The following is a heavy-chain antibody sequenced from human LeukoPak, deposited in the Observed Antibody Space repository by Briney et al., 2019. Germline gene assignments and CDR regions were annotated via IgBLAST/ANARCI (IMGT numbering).Heavy chain of an antibody. J-gene: IGHJ6*03. CDR2: MNPNSGNT. Sequence: ASVKVSCKASGYTFTSYDINRVRQATGQGLEWMGWMNPNSGNTGYAQKFQGRVTITRNTSISTAYMELSSLRSEDTAVYYCAREAPAAGTGVYYYYYMDVWGKGTTVTVSS. CDR3: AREAPAAGTGVYYYYYMDV. D-gene: IGHD6-13*01. CDR1: GYTFTSYD. V-gene: IGHV1-8*03.